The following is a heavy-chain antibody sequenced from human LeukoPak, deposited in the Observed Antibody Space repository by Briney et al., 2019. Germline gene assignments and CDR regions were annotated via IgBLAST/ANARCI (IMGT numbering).Heavy chain of an antibody. CDR1: GGTFSGYY. CDR2: INHSGST. V-gene: IGHV4-34*01. D-gene: IGHD3-22*01. CDR3: ARELRYDNSDSGAF. J-gene: IGHJ3*01. Sequence: PSETLSLTCAVYGGTFSGYYWSWIRQPPGKGLEWIGEINHSGSTNYNPSLKSRVTISVDTSKNQFSLKLSSVTAADTAVYYCARELRYDNSDSGAFWGQGTVVTVSS.